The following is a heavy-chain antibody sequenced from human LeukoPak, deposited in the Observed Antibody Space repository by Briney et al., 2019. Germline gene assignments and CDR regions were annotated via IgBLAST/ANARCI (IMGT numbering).Heavy chain of an antibody. V-gene: IGHV1-46*01. J-gene: IGHJ4*02. CDR2: INPSGGST. Sequence: ASVKVSCKASGYTFTSYYMHWVRQAPGQGLERMGIINPSGGSTSYAQKFQGRVTMTRDTSTSTVYVELSSLRSEDTAVYYCARGSSGWYSVAYWGQGTLVTVSS. D-gene: IGHD6-19*01. CDR1: GYTFTSYY. CDR3: ARGSSGWYSVAY.